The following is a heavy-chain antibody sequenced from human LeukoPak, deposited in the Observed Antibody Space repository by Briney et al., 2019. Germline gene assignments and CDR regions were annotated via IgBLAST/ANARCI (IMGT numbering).Heavy chain of an antibody. Sequence: GGSLRLSYAASGVTFSSYSMNWVRQAPGRGLEWVAYISSSRSPIYYADSLKGRFTISRDNAKNSLFLQIDSLRAEDTAVYYCARAFFGVVTSFDYWGQGTLVTVSS. CDR2: ISSSRSPI. J-gene: IGHJ4*02. V-gene: IGHV3-48*01. CDR1: GVTFSSYS. CDR3: ARAFFGVVTSFDY. D-gene: IGHD3-3*01.